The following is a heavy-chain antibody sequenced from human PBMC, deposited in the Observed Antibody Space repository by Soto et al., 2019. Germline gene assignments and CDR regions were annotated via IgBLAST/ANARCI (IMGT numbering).Heavy chain of an antibody. CDR2: INPSGGST. J-gene: IGHJ4*02. CDR1: GYTFTSYY. Sequence: QVQLVQSGAEVKKPGASAKVSCKASGYTFTSYYMHWVRQAPGQGLEWMGIINPSGGSTSYAQKFQGRVTMTRDTSTSTVYMELSSLRSEDTAVSYCASALGWGSWYWGQGTLVTVSS. CDR3: ASALGWGSWY. V-gene: IGHV1-46*01. D-gene: IGHD7-27*01.